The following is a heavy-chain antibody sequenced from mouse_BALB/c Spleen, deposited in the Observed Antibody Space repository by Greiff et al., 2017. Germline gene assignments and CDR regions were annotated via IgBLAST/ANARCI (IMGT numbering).Heavy chain of an antibody. V-gene: IGHV1-4*01. J-gene: IGHJ3*01. CDR3: AREAYYGNYGIAY. CDR2: INPSSGYT. D-gene: IGHD2-1*01. Sequence: VQLQHSGAELARPGASVKMSCKASGYTFTSYTMHWVKQRPGPGLEWIGYINPSSGYTNYNQKFKDKATLTADKSSSTAYMQLSSLTSEDSAVYYCAREAYYGNYGIAYWGQGTLVTVSA. CDR1: GYTFTSYT.